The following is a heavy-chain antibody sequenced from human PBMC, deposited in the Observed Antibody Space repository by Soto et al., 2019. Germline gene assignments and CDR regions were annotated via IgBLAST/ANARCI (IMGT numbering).Heavy chain of an antibody. CDR2: ISDSGSSI. CDR3: ARIQSGGYWQFDT. V-gene: IGHV3-48*03. Sequence: LRLSCAASGFTFSTYEMNWVRQAPGKGLEWVSYISDSGSSIFYADSVKGRFTISRDNAKNSLYLQMNSLRAEDTAVYYCARIQSGGYWQFDTWGQGTLVTVSS. J-gene: IGHJ4*02. CDR1: GFTFSTYE. D-gene: IGHD1-26*01.